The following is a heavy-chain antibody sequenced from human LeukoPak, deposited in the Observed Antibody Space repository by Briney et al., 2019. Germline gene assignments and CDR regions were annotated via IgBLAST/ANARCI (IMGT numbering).Heavy chain of an antibody. V-gene: IGHV3-23*01. CDR1: GFSVSSNY. J-gene: IGHJ6*03. CDR3: AKNYGSGSSVKYYYYMDV. Sequence: GGSLRLSCEASGFSVSSNYMTWVRQAPKKGLEWVSVISASGGSTNYADSVKGRVTISRDNSKNTLYLQMNSLRAEDTAVYYCAKNYGSGSSVKYYYYMDVWGKGTTVTVSS. CDR2: ISASGGST. D-gene: IGHD3-10*01.